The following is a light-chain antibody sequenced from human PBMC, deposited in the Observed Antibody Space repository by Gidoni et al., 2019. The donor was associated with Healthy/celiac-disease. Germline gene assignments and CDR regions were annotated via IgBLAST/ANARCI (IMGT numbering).Light chain of an antibody. CDR3: QSADSSGTNWV. Sequence: YELTQPPSVSVSQGQTARITCSGDALPKQYAYWYKQKPGQAPVLVIYKHSARPSGIPERFSGSSSGTTVTLTISGVQAEDEADYYCQSADSSGTNWVFGGGPKLTVL. V-gene: IGLV3-25*03. CDR1: ALPKQY. J-gene: IGLJ3*02. CDR2: KHS.